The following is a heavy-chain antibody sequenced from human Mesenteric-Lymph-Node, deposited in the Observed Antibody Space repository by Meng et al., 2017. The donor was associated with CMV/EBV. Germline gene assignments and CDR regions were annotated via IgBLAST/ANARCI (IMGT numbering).Heavy chain of an antibody. D-gene: IGHD2-2*01. CDR2: IRYDGTIK. V-gene: IGHV3-30*02. J-gene: IGHJ1*01. Sequence: GGSLRLSCAASGFTFSTYGMHWVRQAPGKGLEWVSFIRYDGTIKYYADSVKGRFTISRDNSKNTLYLQMNSLRGEDTAVYYCAKDKDQLLFSPYEYFQHWGQGTLVTSPQ. CDR3: AKDKDQLLFSPYEYFQH. CDR1: GFTFSTYG.